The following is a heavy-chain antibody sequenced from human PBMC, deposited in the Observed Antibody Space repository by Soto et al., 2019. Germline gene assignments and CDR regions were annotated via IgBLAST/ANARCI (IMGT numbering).Heavy chain of an antibody. J-gene: IGHJ4*02. Sequence: GGSLRLSCAASGFTFSSYSMNWVRQAPGKGLEWVSSISSSSSYIYYADSVKGRFTISRDNAKNSLYLQMNSLRAEDTAVYYCARNPAGTTDPGWYFDYWGQGTLVTVSS. D-gene: IGHD1-1*01. CDR2: ISSSSSYI. CDR1: GFTFSSYS. V-gene: IGHV3-21*01. CDR3: ARNPAGTTDPGWYFDY.